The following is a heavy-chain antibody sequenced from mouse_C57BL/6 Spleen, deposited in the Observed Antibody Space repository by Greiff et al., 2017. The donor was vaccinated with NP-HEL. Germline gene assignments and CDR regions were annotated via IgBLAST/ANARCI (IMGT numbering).Heavy chain of an antibody. Sequence: VQLQQSGAELVRPGTSVKVSCKASGYAFTNYLIEWVKQRPGQGLEWIGVINPGSGGTNYNEKFKGKATLTADKSSSTAYMQLSSLTSEDSAVCFCARAPHFDYWGQGTTLTVSS. CDR3: ARAPHFDY. V-gene: IGHV1-54*01. CDR1: GYAFTNYL. J-gene: IGHJ2*01. CDR2: INPGSGGT.